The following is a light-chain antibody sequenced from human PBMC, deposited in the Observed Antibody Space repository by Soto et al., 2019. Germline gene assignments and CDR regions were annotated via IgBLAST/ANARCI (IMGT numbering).Light chain of an antibody. Sequence: DIVLTQSPATLSLSPGERGTLSCRASESVTNYLAWYQQKPGQAPRLLVYDVSNRATGIPDRFSGSGSGTDFTLTISSLQSEDCAIYYCQQYNNWPLTFGGGTKVDIK. J-gene: IGKJ4*01. V-gene: IGKV3-11*01. CDR3: QQYNNWPLT. CDR2: DVS. CDR1: ESVTNY.